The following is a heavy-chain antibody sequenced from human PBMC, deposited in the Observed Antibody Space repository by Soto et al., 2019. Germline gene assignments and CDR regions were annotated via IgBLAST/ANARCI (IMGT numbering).Heavy chain of an antibody. Sequence: EVRLVESGGGLAQPGGSLRLSCAASGFTFSSHWLHWARQAQGKGLVWVSRIKYDGSDTGYADSVKGRFSISRDNAENTGYLQMNSLRGEDSAVYDCGRGVVGHYGVDVWGQGTTVIVSS. V-gene: IGHV3-74*01. D-gene: IGHD2-21*01. CDR2: IKYDGSDT. CDR1: GFTFSSHW. J-gene: IGHJ6*02. CDR3: GRGVVGHYGVDV.